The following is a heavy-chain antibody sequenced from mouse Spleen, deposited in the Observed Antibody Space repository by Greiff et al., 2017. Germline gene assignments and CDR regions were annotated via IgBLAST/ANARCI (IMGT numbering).Heavy chain of an antibody. Sequence: VKLVESGPGILQPSQTLSLTCSFSGFSLSTSGMGVSWIRQPSGKGLEWLAHVYWDDDKRYNPSLKSRLTISKDTSSNQVFLKITSVDTADTATYYCARRAVSSPWSFDVWGAGTTVTVSS. CDR2: VYWDDDK. CDR3: ARRAVSSPWSFDV. J-gene: IGHJ1*01. CDR1: GFSLSTSGMG. V-gene: IGHV8-12*01. D-gene: IGHD1-1*01.